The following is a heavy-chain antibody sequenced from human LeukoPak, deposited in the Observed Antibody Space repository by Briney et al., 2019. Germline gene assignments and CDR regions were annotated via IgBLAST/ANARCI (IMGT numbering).Heavy chain of an antibody. CDR1: GYSISSDYY. J-gene: IGHJ6*03. CDR2: VHHSGRT. D-gene: IGHD3-9*01. CDR3: ARGGSTLHSAGGHDIEFYYYYYMDV. V-gene: IGHV4-38-2*02. Sequence: SETLSPTCTVSGYSISSDYYWGWIRQPPGKGLEWIGSVHHSGRTYYNPSLKSRVTISVDTSKNQFSLKLNSVTAADTAVYYCARGGSTLHSAGGHDIEFYYYYYMDVWGKGTTVTISS.